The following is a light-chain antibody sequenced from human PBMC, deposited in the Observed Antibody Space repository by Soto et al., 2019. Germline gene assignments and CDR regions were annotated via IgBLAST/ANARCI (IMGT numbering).Light chain of an antibody. CDR3: RSFTGPTTLDV. CDR2: GVS. Sequence: QSVLTQPASVSGSPGQSVTISCTGTCSDVGAYKYVSWYQKHPGNAPKLMIYGVSNRPSGISNRFSGSKSGNTAFLTISGLQPEEEADYYCRSFTGPTTLDVFGTGTKLTVL. CDR1: CSDVGAYKY. J-gene: IGLJ1*01. V-gene: IGLV2-14*03.